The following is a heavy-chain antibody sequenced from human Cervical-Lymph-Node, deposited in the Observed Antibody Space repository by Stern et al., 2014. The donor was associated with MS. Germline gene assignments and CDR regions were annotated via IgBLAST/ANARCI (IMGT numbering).Heavy chain of an antibody. CDR3: ARGRGGNYRYYFDY. CDR2: ISSGGSYI. V-gene: IGHV3-21*01. D-gene: IGHD4-23*01. Sequence: VQLVQSGGGLVKPGGSLRLSCAASGFTFSSYSMNWVRQAPGKGLEWVASISSGGSYIKYADSLKGRFTISRDNAKNSLYLQMNSLRAEDTVVYYCARGRGGNYRYYFDYWGQGTLVTVSS. CDR1: GFTFSSYS. J-gene: IGHJ4*02.